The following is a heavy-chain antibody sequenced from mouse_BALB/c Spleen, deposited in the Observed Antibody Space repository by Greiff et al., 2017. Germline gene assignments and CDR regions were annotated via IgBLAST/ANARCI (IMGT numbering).Heavy chain of an antibody. CDR1: GYTFTSYW. V-gene: IGHV1S81*02. CDR2: ISPSNGRT. CDR3: ARCYDYDGYAMDY. J-gene: IGHJ4*01. Sequence: QVQLQQSGAELVKPGASVKLSCTASGYTFTSYWMHWVKQRPGQGLEWIGEISPSNGRTNYNEKFKSKATLTVDKSSSTAYMQLSSLTSEDSAVYYCARCYDYDGYAMDYGGQGTSVTVSA. D-gene: IGHD2-4*01.